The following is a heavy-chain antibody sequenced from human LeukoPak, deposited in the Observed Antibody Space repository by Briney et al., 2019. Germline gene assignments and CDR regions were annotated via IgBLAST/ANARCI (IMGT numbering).Heavy chain of an antibody. V-gene: IGHV4-59*01. CDR1: GGSISSYY. CDR3: TRGSRELYYFDY. Sequence: PSETLSLTCTVSGGSISSYYWSWIRQPPGKGLEWIGYIYYSGSTKYNPSLKSRVTISVDASKTQFSLKLNSVTAADTAVYYCTRGSRELYYFDYWGQGTLVTVSS. CDR2: IYYSGST. D-gene: IGHD1-7*01. J-gene: IGHJ4*02.